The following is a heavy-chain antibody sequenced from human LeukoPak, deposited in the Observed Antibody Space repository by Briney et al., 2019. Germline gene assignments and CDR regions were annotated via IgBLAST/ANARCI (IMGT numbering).Heavy chain of an antibody. Sequence: PGGSLRLSCAASGFTFSSYGMHWVRQAPGKGLEWVAFIRYDGSNKYYADSVKGRFTISRDNSKNTLYLQMNSLRAEDTAVYYCAKDLAYYYGSEYYFDYWGQGTLVTVSS. CDR2: IRYDGSNK. CDR3: AKDLAYYYGSEYYFDY. V-gene: IGHV3-30*02. CDR1: GFTFSSYG. D-gene: IGHD3-10*01. J-gene: IGHJ4*02.